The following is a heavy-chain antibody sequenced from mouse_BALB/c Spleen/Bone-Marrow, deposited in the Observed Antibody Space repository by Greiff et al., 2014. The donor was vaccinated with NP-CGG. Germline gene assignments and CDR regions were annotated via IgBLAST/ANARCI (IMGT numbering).Heavy chain of an antibody. CDR1: GFSLTSYD. CDR2: IWTGGGT. D-gene: IGHD2-13*01. V-gene: IGHV2-9-2*01. J-gene: IGHJ1*01. CDR3: VREGAYYGDYDWYFDV. Sequence: VQLVESGPGLVAPSQSLSITCTVSGFSLTSYDINWIRQPPGKDLEWLGVIWTGGGTNYNSAFMSRLSISKDNSKSQVFLKMNSLQTDDTAIYYCVREGAYYGDYDWYFDVWGAGTTVTVSS.